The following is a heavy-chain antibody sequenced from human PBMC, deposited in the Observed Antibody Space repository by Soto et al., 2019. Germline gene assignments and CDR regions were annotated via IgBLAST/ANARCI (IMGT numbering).Heavy chain of an antibody. CDR3: VKAQARGAQYFAVVITAFDF. D-gene: IGHD3-22*01. CDR2: ISHDGNSH. J-gene: IGHJ3*01. V-gene: IGHV3-30*18. CDR1: GFSFSNYG. Sequence: GGSLRLSCEGSGFSFSNYGIHWVRQAPGKGLEWVAVISHDGNSHHLADSVRGRFTISRDNSKNTAYLHMTSLRREDSAVYHCVKAQARGAQYFAVVITAFDFWGQGTMVTVSS.